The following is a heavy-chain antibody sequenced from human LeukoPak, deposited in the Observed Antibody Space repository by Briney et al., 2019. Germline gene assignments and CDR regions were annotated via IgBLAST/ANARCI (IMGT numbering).Heavy chain of an antibody. CDR3: ARGGIAARRSSDY. D-gene: IGHD6-6*01. V-gene: IGHV3-7*01. CDR2: IKQDGSEK. Sequence: GGFLRLSCAASGFTFSSYWMSWVRQAPGKGLEWVANIKQDGSEKYYVDSVKGRFTISRDNAKNSLYLQMNSLRAEDTAVYYCARGGIAARRSSDYWGQGTLVTVSS. CDR1: GFTFSSYW. J-gene: IGHJ4*02.